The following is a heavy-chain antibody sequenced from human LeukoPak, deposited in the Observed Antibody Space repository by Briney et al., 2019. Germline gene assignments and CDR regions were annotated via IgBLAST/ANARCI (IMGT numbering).Heavy chain of an antibody. D-gene: IGHD3-22*01. Sequence: PSETLSLTCTVSGGSISSYYWSWIRQPPGKGLEWIGYIYTSGNTNYNPSLKSRVTISVDTSKNQFSLKLSSVTAADTAVYYCARAGGYYDSSGYYYSQPGFDYWGQGTLVTVSS. CDR2: IYTSGNT. J-gene: IGHJ4*02. CDR1: GGSISSYY. CDR3: ARAGGYYDSSGYYYSQPGFDY. V-gene: IGHV4-4*08.